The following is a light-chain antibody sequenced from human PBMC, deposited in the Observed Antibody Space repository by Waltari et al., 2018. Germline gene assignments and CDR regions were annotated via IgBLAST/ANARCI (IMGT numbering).Light chain of an antibody. Sequence: QSVLTQPPSVSAPPGQRVTITCSGSSPHVRGNFVNWYQYVPGTAPKLLIYKNNARPSGVPDRFSASKSGSSASLAIRGLQSDDESDYYCSAWDDSLHGHVFGTGTRLSVL. CDR2: KNN. J-gene: IGLJ1*01. V-gene: IGLV1-44*01. CDR3: SAWDDSLHGHV. CDR1: SPHVRGNF.